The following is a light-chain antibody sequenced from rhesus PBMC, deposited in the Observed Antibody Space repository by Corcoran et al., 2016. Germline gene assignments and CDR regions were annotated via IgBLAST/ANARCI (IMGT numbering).Light chain of an antibody. J-gene: IGKJ2*01. Sequence: DIQMTQSPSSLSASVGDKVTITCRPSQGISNALAWYQQKPGKAPRLLSYGASTLQGGVPSRFSDIGSGTEFTLTISSLQPEDFAVYYCQQRNTYPHSFGQGTKVEIK. CDR3: QQRNTYPHS. V-gene: IGKV1-33*01. CDR1: QGISNA. CDR2: GAS.